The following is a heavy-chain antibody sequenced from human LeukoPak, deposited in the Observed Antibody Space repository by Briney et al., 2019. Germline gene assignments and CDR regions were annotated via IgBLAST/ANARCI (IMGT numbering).Heavy chain of an antibody. J-gene: IGHJ3*02. CDR2: INHSGST. CDR3: ASGAYGYDAFDI. Sequence: SETLSLTCAVYGGSFSGYYWSWIRQPPGKGLEWIGEINHSGSTNYNPSLKSRVTISVDTSKNQFSLKLSSATAADTAVYYCASGAYGYDAFDIWGQGTMVTVSS. CDR1: GGSFSGYY. V-gene: IGHV4-34*01. D-gene: IGHD5-18*01.